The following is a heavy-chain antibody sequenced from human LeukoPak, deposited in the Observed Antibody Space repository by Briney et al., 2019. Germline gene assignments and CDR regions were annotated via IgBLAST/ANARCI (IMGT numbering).Heavy chain of an antibody. D-gene: IGHD6-19*01. V-gene: IGHV1-69*06. J-gene: IGHJ4*02. CDR2: IIPIFGTA. CDR1: GGTFSSYA. Sequence: SVKVSCKASGGTFSSYAISWVRQAPGQGLEWMGGIIPIFGTANYAQKFQGRVTMTEDTSTDTAYMELSSLRSEDTAVYYCATPISGWYGYWGQGTLVTVSS. CDR3: ATPISGWYGY.